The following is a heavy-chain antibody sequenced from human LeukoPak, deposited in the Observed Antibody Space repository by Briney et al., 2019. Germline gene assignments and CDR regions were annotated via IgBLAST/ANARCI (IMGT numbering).Heavy chain of an antibody. CDR2: IIPIFGTA. V-gene: IGHV1-69*13. Sequence: SVKVSCKASGGTFSRYAISWVRQAPGQGLEWMGGIIPIFGTANYAQKFQGRVTITADESTSTAYMGVSSLRSEDTAVYYCARAYSGYDFFDYWGQGILVTVSS. CDR3: ARAYSGYDFFDY. CDR1: GGTFSRYA. J-gene: IGHJ4*02. D-gene: IGHD5-12*01.